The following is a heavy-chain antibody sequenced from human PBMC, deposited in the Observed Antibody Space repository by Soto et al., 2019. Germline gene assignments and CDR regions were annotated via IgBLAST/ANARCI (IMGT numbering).Heavy chain of an antibody. CDR1: GYTFASYH. CDR2: INPSGGST. V-gene: IGHV1-46*01. J-gene: IGHJ4*02. D-gene: IGHD6-13*01. Sequence: ASVKVSCKASGYTFASYHMHWVRQAPGQGLEWMGIINPSGGSTSYAQKFQGRVTMTRDTSTSTVYMELSSLRSEDTAVYYCARKGPKYSSSSVDDYWGQGTLVTVSS. CDR3: ARKGPKYSSSSVDDY.